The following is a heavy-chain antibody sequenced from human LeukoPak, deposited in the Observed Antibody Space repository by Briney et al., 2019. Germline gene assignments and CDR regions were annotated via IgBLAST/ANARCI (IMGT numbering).Heavy chain of an antibody. D-gene: IGHD2-15*01. Sequence: KPGGSLRLSCAASGFTFSNAWMSWVRQAPGKGLEWVGRIKSKTEGRTTDYAAPVKGRFTISRDDSKNTLYLQMNSLKTEDTAVYYCTTDFAGGSCLWGQGTLVTVSS. CDR3: TTDFAGGSCL. J-gene: IGHJ4*02. CDR2: IKSKTEGRTT. V-gene: IGHV3-15*01. CDR1: GFTFSNAW.